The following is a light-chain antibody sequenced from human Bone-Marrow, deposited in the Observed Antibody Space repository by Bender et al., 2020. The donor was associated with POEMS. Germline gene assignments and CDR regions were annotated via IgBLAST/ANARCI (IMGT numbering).Light chain of an antibody. J-gene: IGLJ3*02. CDR1: SSDIGGYNY. V-gene: IGLV2-14*01. Sequence: QSALTQPASVSGSPGQSITISCTGTSSDIGGYNYVYWYQQHPGKAPKLIIYDVSDRPSGVSNRISGSKSGTSASLAITGLQSDDEAIYFCVAWDASLNGWVFGGGTKLTVL. CDR2: DVS. CDR3: VAWDASLNGWV.